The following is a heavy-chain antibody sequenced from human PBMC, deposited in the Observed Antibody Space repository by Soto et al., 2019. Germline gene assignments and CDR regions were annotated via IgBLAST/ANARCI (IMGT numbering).Heavy chain of an antibody. D-gene: IGHD3-10*01. CDR2: INHSGGT. CDR3: AIGNQYYYGSGSYYNNWFDP. J-gene: IGHJ5*02. V-gene: IGHV4-34*01. CDR1: GGSLSGYY. Sequence: PSESLTLTCAVSGGSLSGYYWSWIRQAPGKGLEWIGEINHSGGTTYNPTPNGRVTISVDTSKNQYSLKLSSVTAADTAVYYCAIGNQYYYGSGSYYNNWFDPWGQGTLVTVSS.